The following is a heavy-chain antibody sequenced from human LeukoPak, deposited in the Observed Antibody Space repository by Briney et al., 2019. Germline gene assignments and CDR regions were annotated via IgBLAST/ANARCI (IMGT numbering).Heavy chain of an antibody. CDR1: GFTFSRYA. D-gene: IGHD3-10*01. CDR2: ISGSADTT. CDR3: AKAVGSGSYRHSDC. V-gene: IGHV3-23*01. J-gene: IGHJ4*02. Sequence: LPGGSLRLSCAASGFTFSRYAMTWVRQVPGKGLEWVSFISGSADTTYYAESVKGRFTISRDNSKNTLYLHMNSLTADDTAVYFCAKAVGSGSYRHSDCWGQGTLVTVSS.